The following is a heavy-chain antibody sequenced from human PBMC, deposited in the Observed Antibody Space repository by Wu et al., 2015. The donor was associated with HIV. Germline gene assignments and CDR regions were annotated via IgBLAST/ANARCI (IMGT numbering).Heavy chain of an antibody. D-gene: IGHD6-19*01. CDR2: MNPRSGNT. J-gene: IGHJ4*02. Sequence: QVQLVQSGAEVKKPGASVKVSCKASGYTFTSYDINWVRQATGRGLEWIGWMNPRSGNTGYAQNFQGRVTMTRDTSISTANMELSSLRSEDTAVYYCARQRAYTSGWYIFDYWGQGTLVTVSS. V-gene: IGHV1-8*01. CDR1: GYTFTSYD. CDR3: ARQRAYTSGWYIFDY.